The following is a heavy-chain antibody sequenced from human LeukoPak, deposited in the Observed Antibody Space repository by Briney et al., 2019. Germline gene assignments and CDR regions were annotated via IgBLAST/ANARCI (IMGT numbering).Heavy chain of an antibody. Sequence: SETLSLTCAVYGGSFSGYYWSWIRQPPGKGLEWIGEINHRRSTNYNSPLKSRVTISVDTSKNQFSLKLSSVTAADTAVYYCARENSGSHYPGDHYYYMDVWGKGTTVTVSS. J-gene: IGHJ6*03. CDR1: GGSFSGYY. V-gene: IGHV4-34*01. CDR2: INHRRST. D-gene: IGHD1-26*01. CDR3: ARENSGSHYPGDHYYYMDV.